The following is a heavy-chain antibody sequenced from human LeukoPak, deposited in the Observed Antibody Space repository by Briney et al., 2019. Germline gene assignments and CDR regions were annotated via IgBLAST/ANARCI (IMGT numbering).Heavy chain of an antibody. D-gene: IGHD6-19*01. CDR1: GFTFSSYG. Sequence: GGSLRLSCAASGFTFSSYGMNWVRQAPGKGLEWVSYISSSGSTIYYADSVKGRFTISRDNAKNSLYLQMNSLRAEDTAVYYCATAEAVATRWGQGTLVTVSS. J-gene: IGHJ4*02. CDR3: ATAEAVATR. V-gene: IGHV3-48*03. CDR2: ISSSGSTI.